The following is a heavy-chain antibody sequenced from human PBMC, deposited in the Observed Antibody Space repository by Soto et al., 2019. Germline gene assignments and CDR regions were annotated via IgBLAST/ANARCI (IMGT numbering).Heavy chain of an antibody. J-gene: IGHJ4*02. V-gene: IGHV1-18*01. D-gene: IGHD2-15*01. CDR3: ATLGPCSGGTCYSRPLDN. CDR2: ITPYNGDT. CDR1: GYNFATTS. Sequence: QAHLQQSGAEVKKPGASVKVSCEASGYNFATTSIAWVRQAPGQGLEWMGWITPYNGDTNYEQKLQGRFTMTTDTSTNTAHMEVRSLRSDDTAVYYCATLGPCSGGTCYSRPLDNWGQGTLVTVSS.